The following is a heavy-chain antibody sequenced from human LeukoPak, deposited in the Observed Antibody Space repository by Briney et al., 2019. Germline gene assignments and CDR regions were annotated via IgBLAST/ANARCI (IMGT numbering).Heavy chain of an antibody. CDR1: GFTVSSNY. CDR2: IYSGGST. CDR3: AREDYVWGSYRSSGSD. V-gene: IGHV3-66*01. J-gene: IGHJ4*02. Sequence: GGSLRLSCAASGFTVSSNYMSWVRQAPGKGLEWVSVIYSGGSTYYADSVKGRFTISRDNSKNTLYLQMNSLRAEDTAVYYCAREDYVWGSYRSSGSDWGQGTLVTVTS. D-gene: IGHD3-16*02.